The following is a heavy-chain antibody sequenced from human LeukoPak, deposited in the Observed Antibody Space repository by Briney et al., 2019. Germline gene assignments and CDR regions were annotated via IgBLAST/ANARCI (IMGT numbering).Heavy chain of an antibody. V-gene: IGHV1-69*13. CDR2: IIPIFGTA. CDR3: ATSMVRGVDTTYYFDY. J-gene: IGHJ4*02. D-gene: IGHD3-10*01. Sequence: GASVKVFCTASGGNFSSYGISWRRQAPGQGHEWMGGIIPIFGTANCAQKFQGRVTITADESTSTAYMELSSLRSEDTAVYYCATSMVRGVDTTYYFDYWGQGTLVTVSS. CDR1: GGNFSSYG.